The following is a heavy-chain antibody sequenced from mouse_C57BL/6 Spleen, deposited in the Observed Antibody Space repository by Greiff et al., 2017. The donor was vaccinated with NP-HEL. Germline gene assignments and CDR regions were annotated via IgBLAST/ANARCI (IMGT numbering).Heavy chain of an antibody. CDR1: GYTFTSYW. V-gene: IGHV1-55*01. CDR3: AGGYGSSACLAY. Sequence: QVQLQQSGAELVKPGASVKMSCKASGYTFTSYWITWVKQRPGQGLEWIGDIYPGSGSTNYNEKFKSKATLTVDTSSSTAYMQLSSLTSEDSAVYYCAGGYGSSACLAYWGQGTLVTVSA. D-gene: IGHD1-1*01. CDR2: IYPGSGST. J-gene: IGHJ3*01.